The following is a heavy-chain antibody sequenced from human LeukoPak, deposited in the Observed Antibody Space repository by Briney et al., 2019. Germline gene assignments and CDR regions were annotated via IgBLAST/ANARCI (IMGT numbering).Heavy chain of an antibody. J-gene: IGHJ4*02. D-gene: IGHD4-11*01. CDR3: ARLKGGLVKLQECYFDY. Sequence: GESLKISCKASGYSFSTYWIAWVRQMPGEGLELMGIMYPDDSDTRYSPSFQGQVTISADKSINTAYLQWNSLKASDTAMYYCARLKGGLVKLQECYFDYWGQGTLVTV. CDR1: GYSFSTYW. CDR2: MYPDDSDT. V-gene: IGHV5-51*01.